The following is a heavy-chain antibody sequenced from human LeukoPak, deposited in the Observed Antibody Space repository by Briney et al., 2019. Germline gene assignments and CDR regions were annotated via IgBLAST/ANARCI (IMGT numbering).Heavy chain of an antibody. CDR1: GFTVSSYY. CDR3: VRDPSNSGWAFDY. V-gene: IGHV3-33*08. CDR2: IWYNGKNK. J-gene: IGHJ4*02. Sequence: GESLRLSCAASGFTVSSYYMTWVRQAPGKGLEWVAMIWYNGKNKHYADSVKGRFTISRDNSKNTLDLQMNSLRADDTAVYYCVRDPSNSGWAFDYWGQGTLVTVSS. D-gene: IGHD6-19*01.